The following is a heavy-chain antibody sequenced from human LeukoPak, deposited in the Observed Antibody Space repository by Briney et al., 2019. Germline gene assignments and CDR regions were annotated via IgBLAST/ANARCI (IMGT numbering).Heavy chain of an antibody. D-gene: IGHD5-24*01. CDR2: IYYSGST. Sequence: SETLSLTCTVSGGSISSSSYYWGWIRQPPGKGLEWIGSIYYSGSTYYNPSLKSRVTISVDTSKNQFSLKLSSVTAADTAVYYCARVGDGYNLDYWGQGTLVTASS. J-gene: IGHJ4*02. CDR3: ARVGDGYNLDY. CDR1: GGSISSSSYY. V-gene: IGHV4-39*01.